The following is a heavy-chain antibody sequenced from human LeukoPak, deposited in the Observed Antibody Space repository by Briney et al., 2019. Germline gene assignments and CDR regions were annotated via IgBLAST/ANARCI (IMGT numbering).Heavy chain of an antibody. CDR3: AKDQKPDSGYDIDY. D-gene: IGHD5-12*01. CDR2: IFGSGDTT. Sequence: PGGSLRLSCAASGLTISSYGMNWVRQAPRKGLEWVSVIFGSGDTTNYADSVKGRFTISRDRSKNTLYLEMHSLRADDTAVYYCAKDQKPDSGYDIDYWGQGTLVIVSS. V-gene: IGHV3-23*01. CDR1: GLTISSYG. J-gene: IGHJ4*02.